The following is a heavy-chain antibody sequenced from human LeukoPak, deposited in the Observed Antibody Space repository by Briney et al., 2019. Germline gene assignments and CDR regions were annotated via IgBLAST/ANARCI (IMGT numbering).Heavy chain of an antibody. Sequence: PGGSLRLSCAVSGFTVSSNYMSWVRQAPGKGLGWVSVIYSDGITYYTDSVRGRFTISRDNSKNTLYLQMNSLRTEDTAVYYCAREEGTGGCLDYWGQGTLVTVSS. D-gene: IGHD2-8*02. V-gene: IGHV3-66*02. J-gene: IGHJ4*02. CDR2: IYSDGIT. CDR3: AREEGTGGCLDY. CDR1: GFTVSSNY.